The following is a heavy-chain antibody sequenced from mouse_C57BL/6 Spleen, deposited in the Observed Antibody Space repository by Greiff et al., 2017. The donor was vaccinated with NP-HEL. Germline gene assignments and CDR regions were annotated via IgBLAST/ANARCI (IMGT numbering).Heavy chain of an antibody. CDR1: GYSFTGYY. CDR2: INPSTGGT. Sequence: EVQLQQSGPELVKPGASVKISCKASGYSFTGYYMNWVKQSPEKSLEWIGEINPSTGGTTYNQKFKAKATLTVDKSSSTAYMQLKSLTSEDSAVYYCARWTTVVERNFDYWGQGTTLTVSS. J-gene: IGHJ2*01. CDR3: ARWTTVVERNFDY. D-gene: IGHD1-1*01. V-gene: IGHV1-42*01.